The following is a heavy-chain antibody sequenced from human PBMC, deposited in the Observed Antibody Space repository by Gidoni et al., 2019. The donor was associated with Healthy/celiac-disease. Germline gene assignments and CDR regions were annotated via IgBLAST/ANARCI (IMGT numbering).Heavy chain of an antibody. V-gene: IGHV4-61*01. CDR1: GGSVSSGSYY. D-gene: IGHD7-27*01. CDR3: ARAPPNCFDI. Sequence: QVQLQESGPGLVKPSETLSLTCTVSGGSVSSGSYYWSWIRQPPGKGLEWIGYIYYSGSTNYNPSLKSRVTISVDTSKNQFSLKLSSVTAADTAVYYCARAPPNCFDIWGQGTMVTVSS. J-gene: IGHJ3*02. CDR2: IYYSGST.